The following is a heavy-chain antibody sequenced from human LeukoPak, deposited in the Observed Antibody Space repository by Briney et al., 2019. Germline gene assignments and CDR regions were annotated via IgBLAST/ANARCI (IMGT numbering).Heavy chain of an antibody. Sequence: SETLSLTCAVSGGSITNYFWSWIRQPPGKGLEWIGYISDSGTTYYSPSLKSRVTISVDASKSQFSLRLSSVTAADTAVYYCAREGWFGELSAFDYWGQGTLVTVSS. V-gene: IGHV4-59*12. CDR1: GGSITNYF. CDR2: ISDSGTT. CDR3: AREGWFGELSAFDY. D-gene: IGHD3-10*01. J-gene: IGHJ4*02.